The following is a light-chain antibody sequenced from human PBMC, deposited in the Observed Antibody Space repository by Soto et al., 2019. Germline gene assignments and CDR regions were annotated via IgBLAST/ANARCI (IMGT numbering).Light chain of an antibody. CDR2: GAS. Sequence: DIQMTQSPSTLPASVEDRVTITCRASQHISGWLAWFQQRPGQAPKLLIFGASSLEGDVPTRFSGRGSGTEFSLSIDNLQPEDSATYYCQQYQTYPRTFGQGTKVDIK. CDR3: QQYQTYPRT. J-gene: IGKJ1*01. V-gene: IGKV1-5*01. CDR1: QHISGW.